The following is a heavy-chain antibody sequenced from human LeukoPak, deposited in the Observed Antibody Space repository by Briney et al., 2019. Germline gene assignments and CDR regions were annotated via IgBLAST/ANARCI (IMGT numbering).Heavy chain of an antibody. V-gene: IGHV7-4-1*02. Sequence: ASVKVSCKASGYTFTSYDINWVRQAPGQGLEWMGWINTNTGNPTYAQGFTGRFVFSLDTSVSTAYLQISSLKAEDTAVYYCARAVSGIVVVITSFDYWGQGTLVTVSS. CDR3: ARAVSGIVVVITSFDY. CDR1: GYTFTSYD. J-gene: IGHJ4*02. D-gene: IGHD3-22*01. CDR2: INTNTGNP.